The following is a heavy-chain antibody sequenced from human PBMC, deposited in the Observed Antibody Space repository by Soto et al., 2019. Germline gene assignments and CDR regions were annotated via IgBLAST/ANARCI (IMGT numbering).Heavy chain of an antibody. Sequence: ASVKASCKASGYAFASYSMHWVRQAPGQRLEWMGWINIGSGNTEYSQNFQDRITITRDTSASTVYMELSSLRSEDTAVFFCARESSYDGAYWGQGTLVTVSS. CDR1: GYAFASYS. CDR3: ARESSYDGAY. D-gene: IGHD2-2*01. V-gene: IGHV1-3*04. J-gene: IGHJ4*02. CDR2: INIGSGNT.